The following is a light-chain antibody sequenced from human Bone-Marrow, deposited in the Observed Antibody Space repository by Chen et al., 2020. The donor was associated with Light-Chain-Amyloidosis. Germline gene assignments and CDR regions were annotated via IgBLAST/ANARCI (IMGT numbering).Light chain of an antibody. CDR2: DVS. CDR1: NSDVGAHKY. Sequence: QSALTQPASVSGSTGQSVTISCTGSNSDVGAHKYVSWYQQSPGKAPKLIIYDVSDRPSGLSYRFSGSKSGNTASLTIYGLQAEDEADYYCGSYTTTNTLVFGGGTKLTVL. CDR3: GSYTTTNTLV. J-gene: IGLJ3*02. V-gene: IGLV2-14*03.